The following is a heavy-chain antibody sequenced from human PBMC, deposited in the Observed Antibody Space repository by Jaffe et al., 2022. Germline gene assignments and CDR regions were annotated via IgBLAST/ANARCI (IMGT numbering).Heavy chain of an antibody. CDR2: ISAYNGNT. V-gene: IGHV1-18*01. CDR1: GYTFTSYG. Sequence: QVQLVQSGAEVKKPGASVKVSCKASGYTFTSYGISWVRQAPGQGLEWMGWISAYNGNTNYAQKLQGRVTMTTDTSTSTAYMELRSLRSDDTAVYYCARDISHYDFWSGYSLLDYWGQGTLVTVSS. J-gene: IGHJ4*02. CDR3: ARDISHYDFWSGYSLLDY. D-gene: IGHD3-3*01.